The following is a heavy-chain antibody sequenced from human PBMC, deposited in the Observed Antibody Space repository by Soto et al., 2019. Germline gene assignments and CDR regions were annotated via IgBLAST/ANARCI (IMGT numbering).Heavy chain of an antibody. V-gene: IGHV4-30-4*01. J-gene: IGHJ6*02. CDR1: GGSISSGDYY. CDR3: ARILGFLEWFDNPDYYYYGMDV. CDR2: IYYSGST. Sequence: PSETLSLTCTVSGGSISSGDYYWSWIRQPPGKGLEWIGYIYYSGSTYYNPSLKSRVTISVDTSKNQFSLKLSSVTAADTAVYYCARILGFLEWFDNPDYYYYGMDVWGQGTTVTVSS. D-gene: IGHD3-3*01.